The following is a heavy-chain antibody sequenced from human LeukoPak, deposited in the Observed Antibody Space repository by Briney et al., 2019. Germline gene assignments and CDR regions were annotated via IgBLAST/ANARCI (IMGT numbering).Heavy chain of an antibody. CDR1: GFTFSSYW. J-gene: IGHJ4*02. V-gene: IGHV3-7*03. CDR2: IKKDGSEN. D-gene: IGHD4-11*01. CDR3: AKDRGWATVTTYDY. Sequence: GGSLRLSCAASGFTFSSYWMSWVRQAPGKGLEWVANIKKDGSENYYVDSVKGRFTISRDNSKNTLYLQMNSLRADDTAVYYCAKDRGWATVTTYDYWGQGTLVTVSS.